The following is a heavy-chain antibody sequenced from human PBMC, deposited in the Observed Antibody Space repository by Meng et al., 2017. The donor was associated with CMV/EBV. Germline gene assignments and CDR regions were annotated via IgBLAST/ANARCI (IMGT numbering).Heavy chain of an antibody. V-gene: IGHV4-4*07. J-gene: IGHJ4*02. CDR1: GGSISSYN. CDR2: IYTSGST. Sequence: QVHMQASGPERVKPQETLSLTCPASGGSISSYNWSWSRQPDGKGLEWIGRIYTSGSTNYNPSLKSRVTMSVDPSKNQFSLKLSSVPAADTAVYYCARAAVDLSKDYFDYWGQGTLVTVSS. CDR3: ARAAVDLSKDYFDY. D-gene: IGHD2-15*01.